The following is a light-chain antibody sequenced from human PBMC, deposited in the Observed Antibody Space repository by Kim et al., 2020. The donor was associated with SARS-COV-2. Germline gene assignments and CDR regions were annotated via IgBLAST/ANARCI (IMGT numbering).Light chain of an antibody. CDR2: AAS. CDR1: QSISTY. V-gene: IGKV1-39*01. CDR3: QQSHSTPLLT. Sequence: DIQMTQSPFSLAASVGDRVTIACRASQSISTYLNWYQQKPGKAPKHLIYAASTLQSGVPSRFSGSGSGTDFTLTISSLQPEDFATYYCQQSHSTPLLTFGGGTKVDIK. J-gene: IGKJ4*01.